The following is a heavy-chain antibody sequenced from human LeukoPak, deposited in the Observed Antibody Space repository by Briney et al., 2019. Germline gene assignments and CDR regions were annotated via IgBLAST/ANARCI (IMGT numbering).Heavy chain of an antibody. Sequence: PGESLRLSCAASGFTFSSSWMTWVRQAPGKGLEWVASINQDGGEIHYVDSVKGRFTISRDNAKNSLYLQMNSLRAEDTAVYYCARDLYRIVVVPHYFDYWGQGTLVTVSS. CDR1: GFTFSSSW. CDR2: INQDGGEI. D-gene: IGHD3-22*01. J-gene: IGHJ4*02. CDR3: ARDLYRIVVVPHYFDY. V-gene: IGHV3-7*01.